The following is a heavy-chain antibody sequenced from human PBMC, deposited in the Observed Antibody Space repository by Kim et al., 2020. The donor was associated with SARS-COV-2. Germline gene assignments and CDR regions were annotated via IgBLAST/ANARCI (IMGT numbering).Heavy chain of an antibody. CDR2: INTDGRTT. CDR1: GFRFSSFW. D-gene: IGHD1-26*01. J-gene: IGHJ4*02. V-gene: IGHV3-74*01. CDR3: LKDTAGEWDR. Sequence: GGSLRLSCTVSGFRFSSFWMHWVRQAPGKGLVWVSRINTDGRTTDYAGSVKGRFTISRDNAKNTLYLQMNSLRGEDTAVYYCLKDTAGEWDRWGQGTLVT.